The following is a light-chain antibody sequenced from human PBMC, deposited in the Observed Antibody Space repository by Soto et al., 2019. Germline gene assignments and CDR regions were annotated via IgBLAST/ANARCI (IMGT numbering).Light chain of an antibody. CDR2: EVT. J-gene: IGLJ2*01. V-gene: IGLV2-14*01. Sequence: QSALTQPASVSGSPGQSITISCTGTSSDVGAFNYVSWYQQHPGKTPKLIIYEVTNRPSGVSNRFSGSKSGNTASLTISGLQAEDEADYYCSSYAGSNIVVFGGGTKLTVL. CDR1: SSDVGAFNY. CDR3: SSYAGSNIVV.